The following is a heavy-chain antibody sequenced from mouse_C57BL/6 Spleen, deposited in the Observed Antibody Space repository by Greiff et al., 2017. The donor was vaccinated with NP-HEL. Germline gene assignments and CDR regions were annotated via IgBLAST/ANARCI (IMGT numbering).Heavy chain of an antibody. Sequence: VKLQQPGAELVRPGSSVKLSCKASGYTFTSYWMHWVKQRPIQGLEWIGNIDPSDSETHYNQKFKDKATLTVDKSSSTAYMQLSSLTSEDSAVYYCARVDYYAPYYAMDYWGQGTSVTVSS. CDR1: GYTFTSYW. CDR2: IDPSDSET. CDR3: ARVDYYAPYYAMDY. D-gene: IGHD1-1*01. J-gene: IGHJ4*01. V-gene: IGHV1-52*01.